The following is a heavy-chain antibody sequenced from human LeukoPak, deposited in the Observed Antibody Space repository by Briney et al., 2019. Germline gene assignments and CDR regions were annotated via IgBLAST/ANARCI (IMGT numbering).Heavy chain of an antibody. CDR3: ARFGLGKHIEVAGIPFDI. V-gene: IGHV1-18*01. J-gene: IGHJ3*02. Sequence: ASVTVSCKASGYSSTINVISWVRQAPGQGLEWMGWISAYNGNTNYAQKLQGRVTMTTDTSTSTAYMELRSLRSDDTAVYYCARFGLGKHIEVAGIPFDIWGQGTMVTVSS. CDR1: GYSSTINV. CDR2: ISAYNGNT. D-gene: IGHD6-19*01.